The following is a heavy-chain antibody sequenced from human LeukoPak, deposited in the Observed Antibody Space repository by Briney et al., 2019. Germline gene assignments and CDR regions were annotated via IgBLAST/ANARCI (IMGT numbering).Heavy chain of an antibody. V-gene: IGHV4-39*01. J-gene: IGHJ3*02. CDR3: ARIADRTIFGEIMHGFDI. CDR2: IYYNGRT. D-gene: IGHD3-3*01. CDR1: GDSINNNNYY. Sequence: SETLSLTCTVSGDSINNNNYYWGWIRQPPGKGLEWIGNIYYNGRTYYSPSLKSRGTISVDTSNNQFSLKLSSVTAADTAVYYCARIADRTIFGEIMHGFDIWGQGTPVTVSS.